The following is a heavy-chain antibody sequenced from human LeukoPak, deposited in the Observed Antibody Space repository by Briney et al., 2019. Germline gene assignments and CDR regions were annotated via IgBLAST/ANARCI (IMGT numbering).Heavy chain of an antibody. J-gene: IGHJ4*02. D-gene: IGHD3-22*01. V-gene: IGHV3-7*01. CDR3: ARAAPQDCSRRYCRLFDY. CDR2: IIQDGGAQ. CDR1: GFTFSAYW. Sequence: GGSLRLSCGGSGFTFSAYWMSWVRQAPGKGLEWVATIIQDGGAQYYADSVRGRFTIFRDNAKNSLYLLMDSLRAEDTALYYCARAAPQDCSRRYCRLFDYWSQGTLVTVAS.